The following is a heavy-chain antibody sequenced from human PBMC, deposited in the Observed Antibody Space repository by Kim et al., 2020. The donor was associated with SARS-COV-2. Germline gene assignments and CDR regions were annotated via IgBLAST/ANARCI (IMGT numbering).Heavy chain of an antibody. V-gene: IGHV3-21*01. J-gene: IGHJ4*02. CDR3: ARVGKLELYYFDY. Sequence: TDSVNGRFTISRDNAKNSLYLQMNSLRAEDTAVYYCARVGKLELYYFDYWGQGTLVTVSS. D-gene: IGHD1-7*01.